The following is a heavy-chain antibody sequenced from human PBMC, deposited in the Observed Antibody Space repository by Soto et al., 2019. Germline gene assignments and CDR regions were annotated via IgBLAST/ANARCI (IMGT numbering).Heavy chain of an antibody. D-gene: IGHD2-2*01. CDR3: AKTTLLVPAATWFDP. Sequence: SETLSLTCTFSGCSISSYHWSWIRQPPGKGLEWIGYIYYSGRTNYNPSLKSRVTISVDTSKNQFSLKLSSVTAADTAVYYCAKTTLLVPAATWFDPWGQGTLVTVS. CDR1: GCSISSYH. V-gene: IGHV4-59*01. CDR2: IYYSGRT. J-gene: IGHJ5*02.